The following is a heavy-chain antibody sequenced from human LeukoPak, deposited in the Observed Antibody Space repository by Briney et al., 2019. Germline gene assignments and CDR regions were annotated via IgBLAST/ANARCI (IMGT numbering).Heavy chain of an antibody. Sequence: GGSLRLSCAASGFTFDDYTMHWVRQAPGKGLELVSLISWDGGSTYYADSVKGRFTISRDNSKNSLYLQMNSLRTEDTALYYCAKGHSGYGTTGYFGYWGQGTLVTVSS. CDR1: GFTFDDYT. CDR3: AKGHSGYGTTGYFGY. CDR2: ISWDGGST. V-gene: IGHV3-43*01. D-gene: IGHD3-22*01. J-gene: IGHJ4*02.